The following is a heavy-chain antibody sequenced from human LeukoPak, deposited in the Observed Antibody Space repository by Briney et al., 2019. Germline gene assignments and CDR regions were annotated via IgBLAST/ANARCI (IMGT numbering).Heavy chain of an antibody. J-gene: IGHJ4*02. CDR2: IWYDGSNK. V-gene: IGHV3-33*01. CDR1: GFTFSSYA. Sequence: GGSLRLSCAASGFTFSSYAMHWVRQAPGKGLEWVALIWYDGSNKYYADSVKGRFTISRDNSKNTLFLQMSSLRVEDTAMYFCARGDYYGSGGNADYWGQGTLVSVSS. CDR3: ARGDYYGSGGNADY. D-gene: IGHD3-10*01.